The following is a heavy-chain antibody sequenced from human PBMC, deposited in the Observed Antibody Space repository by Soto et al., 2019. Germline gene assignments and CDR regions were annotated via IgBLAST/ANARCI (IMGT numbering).Heavy chain of an antibody. Sequence: ASGQGSWNPCGNTFTRYVINWARQATGQGLEWMGWISGYKGNTMYAQKFQGRVTMTTDTSTSTVYMELRSLRSDDTAFYYCARDGIAARPTPDYWGQGTLVTVSS. V-gene: IGHV1-18*01. CDR1: GNTFTRYV. J-gene: IGHJ4*02. CDR2: ISGYKGNT. CDR3: ARDGIAARPTPDY. D-gene: IGHD6-6*01.